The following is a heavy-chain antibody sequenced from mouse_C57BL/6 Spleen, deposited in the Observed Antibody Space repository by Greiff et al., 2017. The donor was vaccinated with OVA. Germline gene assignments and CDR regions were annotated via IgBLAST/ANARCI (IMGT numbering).Heavy chain of an antibody. CDR2: IYPGDGDT. D-gene: IGHD1-1*01. J-gene: IGHJ1*03. V-gene: IGHV1-82*01. CDR1: GYAFSSSW. CDR3: ATTVVATDWYFDV. Sequence: LVESGPELVKPGASVKISCKASGYAFSSSWMNWVKQRPGKGLEWIGRIYPGDGDTNYNGKFKGKATLTADKSSSTAYMQLSSLTSEDSAVYFCATTVVATDWYFDVWGTGTTVTVSS.